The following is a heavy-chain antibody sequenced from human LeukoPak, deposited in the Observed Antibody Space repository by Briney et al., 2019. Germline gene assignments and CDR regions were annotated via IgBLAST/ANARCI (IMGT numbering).Heavy chain of an antibody. J-gene: IGHJ6*03. CDR3: ARQHPYYYYYYMDV. CDR2: INHSGST. CDR1: GGSFSGYY. V-gene: IGHV4-34*01. Sequence: SETLSLTCAVYGGSFSGYYWSWIRQPPGKGLEWIGEINHSGSTNYNPSLKSRVTISVDTSKNQFSLKLSSVTAADTAMYYCARQHPYYYYYYMDVWGKGTTVTVSS. D-gene: IGHD2-21*01.